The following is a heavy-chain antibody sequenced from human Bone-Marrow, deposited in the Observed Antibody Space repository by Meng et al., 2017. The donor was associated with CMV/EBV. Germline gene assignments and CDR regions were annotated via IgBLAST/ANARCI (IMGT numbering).Heavy chain of an antibody. CDR2: IYYSGST. CDR3: ASLTYYDFWSGYSRVDY. Sequence: SETLSLTCTVSGGSISSGGYYWSWIRQHPGKGLEWIGYIYYSGSTYYNPSLKSRVTISVDTSKNQFSLKLSSVTAADTAVYYCASLTYYDFWSGYSRVDYWGQGTLVAVSS. J-gene: IGHJ4*02. V-gene: IGHV4-31*03. D-gene: IGHD3-3*01. CDR1: GGSISSGGYY.